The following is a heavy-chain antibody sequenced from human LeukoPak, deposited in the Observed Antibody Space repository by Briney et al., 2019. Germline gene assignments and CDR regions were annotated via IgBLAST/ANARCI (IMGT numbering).Heavy chain of an antibody. J-gene: IGHJ5*02. CDR3: ARGVRGFDP. CDR1: GGSISSSSYY. V-gene: IGHV4-39*01. CDR2: IYYSGST. Sequence: PSENLSLTCTVSGGSISSSSYYWGWIRQPPGKGLEWIGSIYYSGSTYYNPSLKSRVTISVDTSKNQFSLKLSSVTAADTAVYYCARGVRGFDPWGQGTLVTVSS. D-gene: IGHD3-10*02.